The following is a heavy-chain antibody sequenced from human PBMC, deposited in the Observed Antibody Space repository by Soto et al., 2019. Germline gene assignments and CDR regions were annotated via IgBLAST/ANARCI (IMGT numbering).Heavy chain of an antibody. D-gene: IGHD3-3*01. CDR2: IYYSGST. V-gene: IGHV4-31*03. Sequence: QVQLQESGPGLVKPSQTLSLTCTVSGGSISSGDYYWSWIRQHPGKGLEWIGYIYYSGSTYYNPSPTRRVTISVDTSKNQFSLKLSSVTAADTAVYYCARWWSGSRQGFDPWGQGTLVTVSS. CDR1: GGSISSGDYY. J-gene: IGHJ5*02. CDR3: ARWWSGSRQGFDP.